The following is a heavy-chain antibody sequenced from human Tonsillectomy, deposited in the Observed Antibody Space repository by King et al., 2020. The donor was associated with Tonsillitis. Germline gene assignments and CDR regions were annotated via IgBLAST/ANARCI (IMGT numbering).Heavy chain of an antibody. CDR3: ARGHSGDYPRFDS. Sequence: VQLVESGGGLVQPGRSLRLSCTASGFTFGDHFMSWFRQAPEKGLEWVGFIRSKAYGGTIEYAASVKGRFSISRDDSKSIAYLQVNSLKTEDTAVYYCARGHSGDYPRFDSWGQGTLVTVSS. D-gene: IGHD4-17*01. V-gene: IGHV3-49*03. J-gene: IGHJ4*02. CDR1: GFTFGDHF. CDR2: IRSKAYGGTI.